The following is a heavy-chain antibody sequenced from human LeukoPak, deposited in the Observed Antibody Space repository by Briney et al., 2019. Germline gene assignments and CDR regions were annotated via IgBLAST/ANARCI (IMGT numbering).Heavy chain of an antibody. V-gene: IGHV1-18*01. CDR1: GYTFTSYG. CDR2: ISAYNGNT. J-gene: IGHJ4*02. CDR3: AREAAEYYYDSSGYITPTKFDY. Sequence: ASVKVSCKASGYTFTSYGISWVRQAPGQGLEWMGWISAYNGNTNYAQKLQGRVTMTTDTSTSTAYMELRSLRSEDTAVYYCAREAAEYYYDSSGYITPTKFDYWGQETLVTVSS. D-gene: IGHD3-22*01.